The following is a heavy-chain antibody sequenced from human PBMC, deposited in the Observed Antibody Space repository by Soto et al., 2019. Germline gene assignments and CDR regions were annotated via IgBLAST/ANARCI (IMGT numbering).Heavy chain of an antibody. V-gene: IGHV3-23*01. J-gene: IGHJ5*02. CDR2: ISGSGGST. CDR3: AKDSVFRGYNWFDP. Sequence: GGSLRLSCAASGFTFTTYTMSWVRQAPGKGLEWVSAISGSGGSTYYADSVKGRFTISRDNSKNTLYLQMNSLRAEDTDVYYCAKDSVFRGYNWFDPWGQGTLVTVSS. D-gene: IGHD3-10*01. CDR1: GFTFTTYT.